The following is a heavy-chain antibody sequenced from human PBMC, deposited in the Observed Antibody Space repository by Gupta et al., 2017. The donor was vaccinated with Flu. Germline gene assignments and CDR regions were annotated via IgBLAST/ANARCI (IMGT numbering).Heavy chain of an antibody. Sequence: EVQLVESGGGLVQPGGSLRLSCSVSGFIFSHYEMTWVRQAPGKGLEWVSYISSRGTIKYYADSVEGRFTISRDTAKNSVYLQMNSLRVEDTAVYYCARDDTTLSYRYMDVWGKGTTVTVS. J-gene: IGHJ6*03. V-gene: IGHV3-48*03. CDR2: ISSRGTIK. CDR1: GFIFSHYE. CDR3: ARDDTTLSYRYMDV. D-gene: IGHD1-14*01.